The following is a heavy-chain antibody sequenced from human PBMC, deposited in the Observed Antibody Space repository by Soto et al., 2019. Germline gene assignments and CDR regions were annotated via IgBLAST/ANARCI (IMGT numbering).Heavy chain of an antibody. J-gene: IGHJ5*02. V-gene: IGHV1-2*02. CDR2: IIPTSGAT. Sequence: QVQLVQSGAEVREPGASVKVSCQASGYSLTAHHSHWVRQAPGLGFEWMGLIIPTSGATKVTQTLQGSLTSTRDTSIGTAYMALCRVTSYKTAVYCCLSGGDNGACDPWCEGPLATVTS. D-gene: IGHD3-16*01. CDR1: GYSLTAHH. CDR3: LSGGDNGACDP.